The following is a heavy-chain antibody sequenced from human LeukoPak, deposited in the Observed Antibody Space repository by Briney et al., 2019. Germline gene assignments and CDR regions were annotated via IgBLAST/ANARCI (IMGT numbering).Heavy chain of an antibody. J-gene: IGHJ4*02. CDR2: IYYSGST. CDR3: ARGEDIVVVPAASGLLDY. Sequence: SQTLSLTCTVSGGSISSGDYYWSWIRQPPGKGLEWIGYIYYSGSTYYNPSLKSRVTISVDTSKNQFSLKLSSVTAADTAVYYCARGEDIVVVPAASGLLDYWGQGTLVTVSS. V-gene: IGHV4-30-4*08. D-gene: IGHD2-2*01. CDR1: GGSISSGDYY.